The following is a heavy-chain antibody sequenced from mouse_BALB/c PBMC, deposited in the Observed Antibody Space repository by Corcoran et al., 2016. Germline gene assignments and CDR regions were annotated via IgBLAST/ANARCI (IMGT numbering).Heavy chain of an antibody. CDR3: ARRGYGYDGFAY. V-gene: IGHV14-3*02. J-gene: IGHJ3*01. CDR2: IDPANGNT. D-gene: IGHD2-2*01. Sequence: EVQLQQSGAELVKPGASVKLSCTASGFNIKETYMHWVKQRPEQGLEWTGRIDPANGNTKYDPKFQGKATITADTSSNTAYLQFSSLTSEDTAVYYCARRGYGYDGFAYWGQGTLVTVSA. CDR1: GFNIKETY.